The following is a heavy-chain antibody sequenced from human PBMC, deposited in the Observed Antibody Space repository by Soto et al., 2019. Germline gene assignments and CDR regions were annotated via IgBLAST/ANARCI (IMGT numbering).Heavy chain of an antibody. CDR1: GFTFTSYG. V-gene: IGHV3-30*18. Sequence: QVELVESGGGVVQPGRSLRLSCAVSGFTFTSYGIHWVRQAPGKGLEWVAFITYDGSNEYYADSLKGRFTISRDNSKNTLYLLMNNLRAEDTAVYYCAKHGIAVVPGAISGSGWYVDYWGKGTLVTVSS. CDR2: ITYDGSNE. CDR3: AKHGIAVVPGAISGSGWYVDY. J-gene: IGHJ4*02. D-gene: IGHD2-2*01.